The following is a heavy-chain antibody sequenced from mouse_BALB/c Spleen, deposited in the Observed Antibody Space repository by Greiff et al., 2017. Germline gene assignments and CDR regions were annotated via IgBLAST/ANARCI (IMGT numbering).Heavy chain of an antibody. J-gene: IGHJ2*01. CDR2: ISSGGSYT. Sequence: EVQLVESGGDLVKPGGTLKLSCAASGFTFSSYGMSWVRQTPDKRLEWVATISSGGSYTYYPDSVKGRFTISRDNAKNTLYLQMSSLKSEDTAMYYCARRGTGVYFDYWGQGTTLTVSS. CDR3: ARRGTGVYFDY. CDR1: GFTFSSYG. D-gene: IGHD4-1*01. V-gene: IGHV5-6*01.